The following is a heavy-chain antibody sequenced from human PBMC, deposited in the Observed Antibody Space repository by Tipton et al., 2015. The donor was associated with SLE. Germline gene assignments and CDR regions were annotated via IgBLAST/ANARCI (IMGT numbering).Heavy chain of an antibody. J-gene: IGHJ5*02. Sequence: TLSLTCDVSGYSISNGYFLAWIRQSPGKGLEWIGAVHPKGGTHDKASLKSRVTLSVDTSKNKFFLSLRSVTAADTAVYCCARAAPYGTFWSVFDTWGQGSRVTVSS. CDR3: ARAAPYGTFWSVFDT. CDR1: GYSISNGYF. D-gene: IGHD1-14*01. V-gene: IGHV4-38-2*01. CDR2: VHPKGGT.